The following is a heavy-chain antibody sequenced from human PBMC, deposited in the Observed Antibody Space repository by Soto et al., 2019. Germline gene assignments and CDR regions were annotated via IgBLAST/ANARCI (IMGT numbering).Heavy chain of an antibody. CDR1: GGTFSSYA. CDR3: ASSGLYDSSGYSRGLFDY. J-gene: IGHJ4*02. Sequence: ASVKVSCKASGGTFSSYAISWVRQAPGQGLEWMGGIIPIFGTANYAQKFQGRVTITADESTSTAYMELSSLRSEDTAVYYCASSGLYDSSGYSRGLFDYWGQGSLVIVSS. D-gene: IGHD3-22*01. CDR2: IIPIFGTA. V-gene: IGHV1-69*13.